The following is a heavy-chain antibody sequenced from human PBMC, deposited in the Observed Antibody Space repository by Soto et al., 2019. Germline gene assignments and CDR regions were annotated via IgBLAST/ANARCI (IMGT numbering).Heavy chain of an antibody. V-gene: IGHV3-33*01. Sequence: QVQLVESGGGVVQPGRSLRLSCAASGFTFSSYGMHWVRQAPGKGLEWVAVIWYDGSNKYYADSVKGRFTISRDNSKNPLYLQMNSLRAEDTAVYYCARVAGAGPFDYWGQGTLVTVSS. CDR3: ARVAGAGPFDY. J-gene: IGHJ4*02. D-gene: IGHD6-19*01. CDR2: IWYDGSNK. CDR1: GFTFSSYG.